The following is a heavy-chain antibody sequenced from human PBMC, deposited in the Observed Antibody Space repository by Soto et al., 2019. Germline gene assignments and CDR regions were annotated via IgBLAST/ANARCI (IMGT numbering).Heavy chain of an antibody. D-gene: IGHD3-22*01. V-gene: IGHV4-59*01. J-gene: IGHJ5*02. CDR3: AGGRRVDYYDSSGYGYNWFDP. CDR2: IYYSGST. CDR1: GGSISSYY. Sequence: SETLSLTLTVSGGSISSYYWSWIRQPPVNVLACIGYIYYSGSTNYNPSLKGRVTISVDTSKNQFSLKLSSVTAADTAVYYCAGGRRVDYYDSSGYGYNWFDPWGQGTLVTVSS.